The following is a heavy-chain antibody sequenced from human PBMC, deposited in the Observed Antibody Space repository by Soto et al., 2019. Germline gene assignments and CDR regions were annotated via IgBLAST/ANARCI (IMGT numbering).Heavy chain of an antibody. V-gene: IGHV3-33*01. CDR2: IWYDGSNK. D-gene: IGHD6-19*01. CDR1: GFTFSSYG. CDR3: ARDNEAVASVDYYYGMDV. Sequence: QVQLVESGGGVVQPGKSLRLSCAASGFTFSSYGMHWVRQAPGKGLEWVAVIWYDGSNKYYADSVKGRFTISRDNSKNTLYLQMNSLGAEETGVYYCARDNEAVASVDYYYGMDVWGQGTTVTVSS. J-gene: IGHJ6*02.